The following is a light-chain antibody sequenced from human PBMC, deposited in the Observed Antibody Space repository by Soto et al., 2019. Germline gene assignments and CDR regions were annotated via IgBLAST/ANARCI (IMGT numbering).Light chain of an antibody. CDR2: QAS. CDR3: MQTTQWPHT. J-gene: IGKJ2*01. Sequence: DVVLTQSPLSLPVTLGQPASISCRSRQSLVSTDGYTFLNWFQQRLGQSPRRLIYQASNRDSGVPDRFSGSGSGTIITLKISRVEAEDVGLYYCMQTTQWPHTFGQGTKLEIK. V-gene: IGKV2-30*01. CDR1: QSLVSTDGYTF.